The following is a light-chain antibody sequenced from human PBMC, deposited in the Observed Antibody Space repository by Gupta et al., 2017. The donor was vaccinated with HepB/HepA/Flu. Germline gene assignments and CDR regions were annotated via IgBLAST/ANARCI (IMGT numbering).Light chain of an antibody. V-gene: IGKV3-15*01. CDR1: ESIGTN. CDR2: DAF. CDR3: QQYKRPLT. J-gene: IGKJ4*01. Sequence: RVTLSCRASESIGTNLAWYQQKPGQSPRLLVYDAFTTASGVPARFRGSGSETEFTLTISGLQSEDFAFYYCQQYKRPLTFGGGTKVEIK.